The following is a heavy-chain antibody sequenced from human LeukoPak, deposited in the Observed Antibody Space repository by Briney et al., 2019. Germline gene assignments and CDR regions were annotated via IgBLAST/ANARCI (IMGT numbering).Heavy chain of an antibody. J-gene: IGHJ3*02. D-gene: IGHD5-12*01. CDR3: ARTWIGTPFDI. CDR1: GGSISSYY. Sequence: SETLSLTGTVSGGSISSYYWSWIRQPPGKGLEWIGYIYYSGSTNYNPSLKSRVTISVDTSKNQFSLKLSSVTAADTAVYYCARTWIGTPFDIWGQGTMVTVSS. CDR2: IYYSGST. V-gene: IGHV4-59*08.